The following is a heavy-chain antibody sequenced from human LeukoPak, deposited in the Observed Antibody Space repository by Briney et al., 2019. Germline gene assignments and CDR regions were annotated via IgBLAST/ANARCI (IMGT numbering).Heavy chain of an antibody. D-gene: IGHD3-3*01. CDR1: GFTFSSYG. Sequence: PGGSLRLSCAASGFTFSSYGMHWVRQAPGKGLEWVAVIWYDGSNKYYADSVKGRFTISRDNSKNTLYLQMNSLRAEDTAVYYCAREAGYTYYDFWSGNYSYYFDCWGQGTLVTVSS. J-gene: IGHJ4*02. V-gene: IGHV3-33*01. CDR2: IWYDGSNK. CDR3: AREAGYTYYDFWSGNYSYYFDC.